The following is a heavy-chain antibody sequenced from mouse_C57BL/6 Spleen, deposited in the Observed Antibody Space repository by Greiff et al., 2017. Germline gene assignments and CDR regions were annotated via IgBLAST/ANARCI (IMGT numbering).Heavy chain of an antibody. CDR3: ARDEYDYDWDCDD. Sequence: VQLQQSGAELVKPGASVKISCKASGYAFTSYWMHWVKQRPGQGLEWIGQIYPGDGDTNYNGKFKGKATLTADKSSSTAYMQLSSLTSEDSAVYYCARDEYDYDWDCDDWGTGTTVTVSS. CDR1: GYAFTSYW. D-gene: IGHD2-4*01. J-gene: IGHJ1*03. V-gene: IGHV1-80*01. CDR2: IYPGDGDT.